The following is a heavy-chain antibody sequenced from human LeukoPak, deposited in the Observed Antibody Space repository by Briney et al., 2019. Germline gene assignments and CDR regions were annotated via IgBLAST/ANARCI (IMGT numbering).Heavy chain of an antibody. D-gene: IGHD6-19*01. J-gene: IGHJ4*02. Sequence: PSETLSLTCAAYGGSFSGYYWSWIRQPPGKGLEWIGEINHSGSANYNPSLKSRVTISVDTSKNQFSLKLSSVTAADTAVYYCARGYSSGRPADYWGQGTLVTVSS. CDR2: INHSGSA. CDR1: GGSFSGYY. CDR3: ARGYSSGRPADY. V-gene: IGHV4-34*01.